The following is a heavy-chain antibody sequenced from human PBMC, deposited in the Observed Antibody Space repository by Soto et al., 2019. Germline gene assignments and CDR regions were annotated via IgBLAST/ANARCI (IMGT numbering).Heavy chain of an antibody. CDR3: ARGNPFNYAGFDV. D-gene: IGHD3-16*01. V-gene: IGHV1-8*01. CDR2: MNAKSGDT. J-gene: IGHJ6*02. CDR1: GYTFSDFD. Sequence: QVQLVQSGVEVKKPGASVKVSCKASGYTFSDFDINWLRQASGQGPEWMGWMNAKSGDTFFAQRFQGKFNMTWDTSLSTAYMEVGSLTSDDTAMYYCARGNPFNYAGFDVWGQGTTVAVSS.